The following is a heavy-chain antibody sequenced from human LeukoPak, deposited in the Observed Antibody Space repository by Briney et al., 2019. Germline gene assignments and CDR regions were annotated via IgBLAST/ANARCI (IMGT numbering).Heavy chain of an antibody. J-gene: IGHJ5*02. CDR3: ARDTYIVVVPAAMLSTAFDP. V-gene: IGHV1-2*02. Sequence: ASVKVSCKASGYTFTGYYMHWVRQAPGQGLEWMGWINPNSGGTNYAQKFQGRVTMTRDTSISTAYMELSRLRSDDTAVYYCARDTYIVVVPAAMLSTAFDPWGQGTLVTVS. D-gene: IGHD2-2*01. CDR1: GYTFTGYY. CDR2: INPNSGGT.